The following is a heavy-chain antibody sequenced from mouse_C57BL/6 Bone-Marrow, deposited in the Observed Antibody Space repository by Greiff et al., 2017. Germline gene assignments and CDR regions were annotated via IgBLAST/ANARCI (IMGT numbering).Heavy chain of an antibody. J-gene: IGHJ3*01. CDR2: IYPRSGNT. CDR3: VYSPAWFAY. Sequence: VQLQQPGAELARPGASVKLSCKASGYTFPSSGISWVKQRTGQGLEWIGEIYPRSGNTYYNEKFKGKATLTADKSASTAYMELRSLTSEDYACLFCVYSPAWFAYWGQGTRVTVSA. D-gene: IGHD2-12*01. CDR1: GYTFPSSG. V-gene: IGHV1-81*01.